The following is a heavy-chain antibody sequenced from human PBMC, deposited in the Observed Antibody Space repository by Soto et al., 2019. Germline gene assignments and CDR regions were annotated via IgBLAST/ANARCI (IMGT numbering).Heavy chain of an antibody. J-gene: IGHJ4*02. CDR3: ARGPSGDKVDY. V-gene: IGHV4-30-4*01. CDR1: GASISNGYYS. Sequence: QVQLQEPGPRLVEPSHTLSLTCTVSGASISNGYYSLSWIRQSPGTGLEWIGHIHSGGTTYSNPSLKSRLTISVDMSKNQFSLKLSSLTAADTAVYYCARGPSGDKVDYWGQGTLVTVSS. D-gene: IGHD1-26*01. CDR2: IHSGGTT.